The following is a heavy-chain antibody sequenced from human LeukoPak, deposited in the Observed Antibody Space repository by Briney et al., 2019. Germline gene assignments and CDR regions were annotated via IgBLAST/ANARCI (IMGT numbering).Heavy chain of an antibody. CDR3: ARGKAARPSLSVYYYYYYMDV. J-gene: IGHJ6*03. CDR1: GGSISSSSYY. CDR2: IYYSGST. D-gene: IGHD6-6*01. Sequence: SETLSLTCTVSGGSISSSSYYWGWIRQPPGKGLEWIGSIYYSGSTYYNPSLKSRVIISVDTSKNQFSLKLSSVTAADTAVYYCARGKAARPSLSVYYYYYYMDVWGKGTTVTVSS. V-gene: IGHV4-39*07.